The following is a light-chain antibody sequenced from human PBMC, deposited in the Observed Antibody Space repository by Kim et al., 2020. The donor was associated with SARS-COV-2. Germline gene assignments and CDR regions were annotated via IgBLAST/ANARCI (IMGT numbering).Light chain of an antibody. J-gene: IGKJ1*01. CDR2: ATS. CDR3: LQDYSYPWT. Sequence: ATQMTQSPSSLPASVGDRVTITCRASQGIRYDLAWYQQKPGRAPKLLIYATSKLQSGVPSRFSGSGSGTDFTLTISSLEPEDFATYYCLQDYSYPWTFGQGAKVDSK. V-gene: IGKV1-6*01. CDR1: QGIRYD.